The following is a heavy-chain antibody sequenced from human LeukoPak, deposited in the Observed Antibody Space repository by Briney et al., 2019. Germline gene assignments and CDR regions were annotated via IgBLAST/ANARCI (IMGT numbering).Heavy chain of an antibody. CDR2: IYHSGST. CDR3: ARWGGYSYGINYYFDY. Sequence: PSGTLSLTCAVSGGSISSNNWWSWVRQPPGKGLEWIGEIYHSGSTNYNPSLKSRVTISVDKSKNQFSLKPSSVTAADTAVYYCARWGGYSYGINYYFDYWGQGTLVTVSS. V-gene: IGHV4-4*02. CDR1: GGSISSNNW. J-gene: IGHJ4*02. D-gene: IGHD5-18*01.